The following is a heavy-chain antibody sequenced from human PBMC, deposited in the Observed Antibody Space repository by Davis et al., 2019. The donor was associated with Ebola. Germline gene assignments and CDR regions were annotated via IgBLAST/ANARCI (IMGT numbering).Heavy chain of an antibody. CDR3: ARDAGYNWFDP. Sequence: GESLKISCAASGFTFSSYWMHWVRQAPGKGLVWVSRINSDGSSTSYADSVKGRFTISRDNAKNTLYLQMNSLRAEDTAVYYCARDAGYNWFDPWGPGTLVTVSS. J-gene: IGHJ5*02. CDR2: INSDGSST. V-gene: IGHV3-74*01. CDR1: GFTFSSYW.